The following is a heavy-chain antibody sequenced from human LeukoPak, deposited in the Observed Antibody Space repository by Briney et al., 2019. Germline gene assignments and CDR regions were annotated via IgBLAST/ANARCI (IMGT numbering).Heavy chain of an antibody. D-gene: IGHD3-10*01. J-gene: IGHJ6*03. V-gene: IGHV4-59*01. Sequence: SETLSLTCTASGGSISSYYWSWIRQSPGKGLEWIGHIYYSGSTNYNPSLKSRVTISVDTSKKQFSPKLNSVTAADTAVYYCARGITRNYMDVWGKGTTVTVSS. CDR2: IYYSGST. CDR3: ARGITRNYMDV. CDR1: GGSISSYY.